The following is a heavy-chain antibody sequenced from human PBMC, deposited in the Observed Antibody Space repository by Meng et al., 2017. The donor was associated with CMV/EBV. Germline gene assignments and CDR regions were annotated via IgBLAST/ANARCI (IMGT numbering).Heavy chain of an antibody. V-gene: IGHV1-46*01. CDR1: GYTFTSYY. D-gene: IGHD2-2*01. J-gene: IGHJ6*02. Sequence: ASVKVSCKASGYTFTSYYMHWVRQAPGQGLEWMGIINPSGGSTSYAQKFQGRVTMTRDTSTSTVYMELSSLRSEDTAVYYCARVYCPKEYCSSTRGYYHYGMDVWGQGTTVTVSS. CDR2: INPSGGST. CDR3: ARVYCPKEYCSSTRGYYHYGMDV.